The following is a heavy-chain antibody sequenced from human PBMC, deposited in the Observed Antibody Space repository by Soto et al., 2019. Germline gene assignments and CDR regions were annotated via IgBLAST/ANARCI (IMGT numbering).Heavy chain of an antibody. Sequence: ASVKVSCKASGYTFTSYGISWVRQAPGQGLEWMGWISAYNGNTNYAQKLQGRVTMTTDTSTSTAYMELRSLRSDDTAVYYCARNPRLGYCSGGSCPTFDYWGQGTLVTVSS. J-gene: IGHJ4*02. CDR3: ARNPRLGYCSGGSCPTFDY. CDR1: GYTFTSYG. V-gene: IGHV1-18*04. D-gene: IGHD2-15*01. CDR2: ISAYNGNT.